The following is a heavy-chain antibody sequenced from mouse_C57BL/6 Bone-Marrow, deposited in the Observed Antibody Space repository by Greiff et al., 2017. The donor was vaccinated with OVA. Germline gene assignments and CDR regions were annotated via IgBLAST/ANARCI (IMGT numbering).Heavy chain of an antibody. J-gene: IGHJ3*01. CDR3: ASPLYYGNSFAY. Sequence: QVQLQQSGAELVKPGASVKLSCKASGYTFTSYWMHWVKQRPGQGLEWIGMIHPNSGSTNYNEKFKSKATLTVDKSSSTAYMQFSSLTSEDSAVYYCASPLYYGNSFAYWGQGTLVTVSA. CDR1: GYTFTSYW. V-gene: IGHV1-64*01. D-gene: IGHD2-1*01. CDR2: IHPNSGST.